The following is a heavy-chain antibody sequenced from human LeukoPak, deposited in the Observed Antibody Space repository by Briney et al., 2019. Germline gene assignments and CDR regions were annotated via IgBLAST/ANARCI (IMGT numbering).Heavy chain of an antibody. CDR1: GFTFSSQS. Sequence: GGSLRLSCAASGFTFSSQSMNWVRQAPGKGLEWVSSISSSSSYIYYADSVKGRFTIPRDNAKNSLYLQMNSLRAEDTAVYYCARAGYSSSWYDYWGQGTLVTVSS. V-gene: IGHV3-21*01. J-gene: IGHJ4*02. CDR2: ISSSSSYI. CDR3: ARAGYSSSWYDY. D-gene: IGHD6-13*01.